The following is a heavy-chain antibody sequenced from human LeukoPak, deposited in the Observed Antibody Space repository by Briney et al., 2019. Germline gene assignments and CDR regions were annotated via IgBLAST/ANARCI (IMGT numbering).Heavy chain of an antibody. D-gene: IGHD4-17*01. Sequence: GGSLRPSCAASGFTFSSYWMSWVRQAPGKGLEWVANIKQDGSEKYYVDSVKGRFTISRDNAKNSLYLQMNSLRAEDTAVYYCARVAINDYGDYFDYWGQGTLVTVSS. CDR1: GFTFSSYW. V-gene: IGHV3-7*01. J-gene: IGHJ4*02. CDR3: ARVAINDYGDYFDY. CDR2: IKQDGSEK.